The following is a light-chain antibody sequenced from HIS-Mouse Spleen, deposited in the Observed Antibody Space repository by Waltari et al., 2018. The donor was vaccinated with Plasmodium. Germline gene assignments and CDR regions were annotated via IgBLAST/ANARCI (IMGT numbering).Light chain of an antibody. J-gene: IGKJ1*01. V-gene: IGKV2-30*02. CDR1: QSLVHSDGNTY. CDR2: KVS. Sequence: DVVMTQSALSLPVTLGQPASISCRSSQSLVHSDGNTYLNWFQQRPAQSPRRLIYKVSNRDSGVPDRFSGSGSGTDFTLRISRVEAEDVGFYYCMQGTHWPGTFGQGTKVEIK. CDR3: MQGTHWPGT.